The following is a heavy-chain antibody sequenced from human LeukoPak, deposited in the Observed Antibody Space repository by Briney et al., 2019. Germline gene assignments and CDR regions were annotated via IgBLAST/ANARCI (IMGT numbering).Heavy chain of an antibody. V-gene: IGHV4-34*01. CDR3: ARGPRYCSGGSCSTAYYYYYMDV. CDR2: INHSGST. CDR1: GGSFSGYY. D-gene: IGHD2-15*01. J-gene: IGHJ6*03. Sequence: SETLSLTCAVYGGSFSGYYWGWIRQPPGKGLEWIGEINHSGSTNYNPSLKSRVTISVDTSKNQFSLKLSSVTAADTAVYYCARGPRYCSGGSCSTAYYYYYMDVWGKGTTVTVSS.